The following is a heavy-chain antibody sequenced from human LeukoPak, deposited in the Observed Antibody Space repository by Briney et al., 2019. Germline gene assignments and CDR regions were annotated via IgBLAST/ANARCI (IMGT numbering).Heavy chain of an antibody. CDR3: AKALNCGSGRHAFDI. D-gene: IGHD3-10*01. CDR1: GFTFSSYA. Sequence: GGSLRLSCAASGFTFSSYAMSWVRQAPGKGLEWVSAISGSGGSTYYADSVKGRFTISRDNSKNTLYLQMNGLRAEDTAVYYCAKALNCGSGRHAFDIWGQGTMVTVSS. J-gene: IGHJ3*02. V-gene: IGHV3-23*01. CDR2: ISGSGGST.